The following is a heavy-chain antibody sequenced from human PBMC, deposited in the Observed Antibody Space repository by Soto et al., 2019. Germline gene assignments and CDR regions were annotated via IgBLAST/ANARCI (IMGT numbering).Heavy chain of an antibody. CDR1: GFSVSDNY. V-gene: IGHV3-53*01. CDR3: ARAPSYRGSPMGALDI. CDR2: TYNTGRT. J-gene: IGHJ3*02. Sequence: EVQLVASGGKVIQPGGSLRLSCAVSGFSVSDNYMAWVRQPPGKGLEWVSMTYNTGRTKSADSLQGRFAISRDNSRNTVYLQMDSLRVDDTAIYYCARAPSYRGSPMGALDIWGPGTLVTVSP. D-gene: IGHD5-12*01.